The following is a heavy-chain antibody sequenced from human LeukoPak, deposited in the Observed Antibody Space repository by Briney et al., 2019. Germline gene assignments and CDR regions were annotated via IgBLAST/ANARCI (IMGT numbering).Heavy chain of an antibody. V-gene: IGHV3-11*01. CDR3: ARGSDLYAFDI. Sequence: GGSLGLSCAAPGFPFSASYMSWIRQPPGKGLEWVSYISSSGSTIYYADSVKGRFTISRDNAKNSLYLQMNSLRAEDTAVYYCARGSDLYAFDIWGQGTMVTVSS. D-gene: IGHD3/OR15-3a*01. CDR2: ISSSGSTI. J-gene: IGHJ3*02. CDR1: GFPFSASY.